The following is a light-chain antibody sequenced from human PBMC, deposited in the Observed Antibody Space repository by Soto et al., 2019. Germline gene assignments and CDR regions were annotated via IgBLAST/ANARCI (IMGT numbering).Light chain of an antibody. CDR1: QSLLHSNGYNY. CDR3: MQALQTPKT. J-gene: IGKJ1*01. V-gene: IGKV2-28*01. CDR2: LGS. Sequence: DIVMTQSPLSLPVTPGEPASISCRSSQSLLHSNGYNYLDWYLQKPGQSPQLLIYLGSNRASGVPDRVSGSGSGTDFTLKISRVEAEDVGVYYCMQALQTPKTCGQGTKVDIK.